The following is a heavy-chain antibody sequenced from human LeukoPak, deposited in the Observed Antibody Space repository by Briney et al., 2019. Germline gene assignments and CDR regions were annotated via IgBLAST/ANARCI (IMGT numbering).Heavy chain of an antibody. CDR2: ISWDGGST. CDR1: GFTFDDYT. V-gene: IGHV3-43*01. Sequence: GGSLRLSCAASGFTFDDYTMHWVRRAPGKGLEWVSLISWDGGSTYYADSVKGRFTISRDNSKNSLYLQMNSLRTEDTALYYCAKGSYSSSWYSWGRFDYWGQGTLVTVSS. D-gene: IGHD6-13*01. J-gene: IGHJ4*02. CDR3: AKGSYSSSWYSWGRFDY.